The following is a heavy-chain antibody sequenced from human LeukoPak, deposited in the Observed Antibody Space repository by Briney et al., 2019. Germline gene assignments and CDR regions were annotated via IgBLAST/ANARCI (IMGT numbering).Heavy chain of an antibody. CDR3: ARDERGYSGYGIDY. D-gene: IGHD5-12*01. Sequence: SETLSLTCTVSGGSISSYYWSWIRQPPGKGLEWIGYIYYSGSTNYNPSLKSRVTISVDTSKNQFSLKLSSVTAADTAVYYCARDERGYSGYGIDYWGQGTLVTVSS. J-gene: IGHJ4*02. CDR2: IYYSGST. CDR1: GGSISSYY. V-gene: IGHV4-59*12.